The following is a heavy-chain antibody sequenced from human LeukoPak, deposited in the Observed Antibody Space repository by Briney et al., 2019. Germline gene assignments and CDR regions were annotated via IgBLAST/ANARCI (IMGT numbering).Heavy chain of an antibody. CDR3: AREDPQARVPEGMDV. V-gene: IGHV4-59*01. D-gene: IGHD4/OR15-4a*01. Sequence: SETLSLTCTVSGGSISYYYWSWIRQSPGKGLEWIGYIYYSGTTNYNPSLKSRVTISVDTSKNQFSLQLRSVTAADTAVYYCAREDPQARVPEGMDVWGQGTTVTVSS. CDR2: IYYSGTT. CDR1: GGSISYYY. J-gene: IGHJ6*02.